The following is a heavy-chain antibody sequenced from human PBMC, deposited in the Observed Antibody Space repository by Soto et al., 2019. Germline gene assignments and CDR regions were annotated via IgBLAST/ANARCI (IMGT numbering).Heavy chain of an antibody. V-gene: IGHV3-23*01. CDR3: AKVGELGYCSGGSCPSFFDY. J-gene: IGHJ4*02. D-gene: IGHD2-15*01. CDR1: GFTFSSYA. CDR2: ISGSGGST. Sequence: GGSLRLSCAASGFTFSSYAMSWVRQAPGKGLEWVSAISGSGGSTYYADSVKGRFTISRDNSKNTLYLQMNSLRAEDTAVYYCAKVGELGYCSGGSCPSFFDYWGQGTLVTVSS.